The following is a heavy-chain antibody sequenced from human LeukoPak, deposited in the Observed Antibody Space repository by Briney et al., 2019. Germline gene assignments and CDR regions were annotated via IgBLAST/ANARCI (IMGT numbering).Heavy chain of an antibody. CDR1: GGSISSYY. CDR2: IYYSGST. J-gene: IGHJ6*02. CDR3: ARDHLLPGLANYYYYGMDV. D-gene: IGHD3-16*01. Sequence: SETLSLTCTVSGGSISSYYWSWIRQPPGKGLECIGYIYYSGSTNYNPSLKSRVTISVDTSKNQFSLMLSSVTAADTAVYYCARDHLLPGLANYYYYGMDVWGQGTTVTVSS. V-gene: IGHV4-59*01.